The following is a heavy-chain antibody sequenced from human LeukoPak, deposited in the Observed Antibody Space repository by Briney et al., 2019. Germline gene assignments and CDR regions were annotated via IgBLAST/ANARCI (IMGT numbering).Heavy chain of an antibody. CDR2: ISYDGSNK. D-gene: IGHD6-13*01. Sequence: GRSLRLSCAASGFTFSSYGMHWVRQAPGKGLEWVAVISYDGSNKYYADSVKGRFTISRDNSKNTLYLQMNSLRAEDTAVYYCAREDQSSWYKYWGQGTLVTVSS. V-gene: IGHV3-30*03. J-gene: IGHJ4*02. CDR3: AREDQSSWYKY. CDR1: GFTFSSYG.